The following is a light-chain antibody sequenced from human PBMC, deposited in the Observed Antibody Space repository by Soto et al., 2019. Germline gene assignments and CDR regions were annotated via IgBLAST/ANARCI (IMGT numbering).Light chain of an antibody. J-gene: IGKJ4*01. Sequence: ILMTQSPSTLSVSPGERATLSCRVSQSVSSNLAWYQQKPGQAPRLLIYGASTRATGIPARFSGSGSGTEFTLTISSLQSEDFAVYYCQQYNNWPQLTFGGGTKVDIK. V-gene: IGKV3-15*01. CDR1: QSVSSN. CDR2: GAS. CDR3: QQYNNWPQLT.